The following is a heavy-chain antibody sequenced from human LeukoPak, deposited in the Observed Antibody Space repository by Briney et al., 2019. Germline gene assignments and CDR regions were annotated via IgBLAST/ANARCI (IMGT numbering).Heavy chain of an antibody. J-gene: IGHJ4*02. CDR2: ISAYNGNT. Sequence: ASVKVSCKASGYTFTSYGISWVRQAPGQGLEWMGLISAYNGNTNYAQKLQGRVTMTTDTSTSTAYMELRSLRSDDTAVYYCARRYYDSSGHFYFDYWGQGTLVTVSS. V-gene: IGHV1-18*01. CDR1: GYTFTSYG. D-gene: IGHD3-22*01. CDR3: ARRYYDSSGHFYFDY.